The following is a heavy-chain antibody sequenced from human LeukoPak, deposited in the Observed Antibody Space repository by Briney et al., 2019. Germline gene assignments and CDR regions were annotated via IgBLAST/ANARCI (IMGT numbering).Heavy chain of an antibody. CDR3: ARVVGSTMRAPFDF. D-gene: IGHD1-26*01. CDR1: GFTFSSYG. Sequence: GGSLRLSCAASGFTFSSYGMHWVRQAPGKGLEWVAVIWYEGSNEYYADSVKGRFTISRDNSKNTLYLQMNSLRAEDTAVYYCARVVGSTMRAPFDFWGQGMLVTVSS. V-gene: IGHV3-33*01. J-gene: IGHJ4*02. CDR2: IWYEGSNE.